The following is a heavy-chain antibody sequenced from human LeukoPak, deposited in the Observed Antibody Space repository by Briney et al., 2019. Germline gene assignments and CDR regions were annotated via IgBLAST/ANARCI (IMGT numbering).Heavy chain of an antibody. V-gene: IGHV3-23*01. CDR1: GFTFSNYA. CDR3: AKHSGSYFIYYVDS. CDR2: ISASSSGS. D-gene: IGHD1-26*01. Sequence: GGSLRLSCAASGFTFSNYAMSWVRQAPGKGLEWVSTISASSSGSYYADSVKGRFTISRDNSANTLYLQMNSLRAEDTALYYCAKHSGSYFIYYVDSWGQGTLVTVSS. J-gene: IGHJ4*02.